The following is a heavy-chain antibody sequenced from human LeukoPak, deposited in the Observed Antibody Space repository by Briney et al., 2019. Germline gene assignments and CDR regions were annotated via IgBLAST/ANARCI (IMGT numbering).Heavy chain of an antibody. CDR3: ARGVTIFGVVIIHRRRWFDP. V-gene: IGHV4-34*01. CDR2: INHSGST. J-gene: IGHJ5*02. D-gene: IGHD3-3*01. Sequence: SETLSLTCAGYGGSFSGYYWSWIRQPPGKGLEWIGEINHSGSTNYNPSLKSRVTISVDTSKNQFSLKLSSVTAADTAVNYCARGVTIFGVVIIHRRRWFDPWGQGTLVTVSS. CDR1: GGSFSGYY.